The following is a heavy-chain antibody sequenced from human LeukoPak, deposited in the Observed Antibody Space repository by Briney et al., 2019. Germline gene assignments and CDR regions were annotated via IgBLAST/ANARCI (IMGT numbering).Heavy chain of an antibody. CDR2: MSSRGNTI. D-gene: IGHD3-22*01. CDR3: ARDYDSSGYYSY. CDR1: GFTFSEHF. Sequence: GGSLRLSCTASGFTFSEHFMTWIRLAPGKGLECVSYMSSRGNTIYYADSVKGRFTISRDNDKNSLYLQMNSLRAEDTAVYYCARDYDSSGYYSYWGQGTLVTVSS. V-gene: IGHV3-11*04. J-gene: IGHJ4*02.